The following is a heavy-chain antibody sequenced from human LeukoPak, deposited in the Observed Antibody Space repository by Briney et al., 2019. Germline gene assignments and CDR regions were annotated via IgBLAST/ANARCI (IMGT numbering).Heavy chain of an antibody. D-gene: IGHD1-26*01. CDR3: ARARWDPKYFDY. J-gene: IGHJ4*02. CDR1: GGTFSSYA. CDR2: IIPIFGTA. Sequence: PGASVKVSCKASGGTFSSYAISWVRQAPGQGLEWMGGIIPIFGTANYAQKFQGRVTITADKSTSTAYMELSSLRSEDTAVYYCARARWDPKYFDYWGQGTLVTVSS. V-gene: IGHV1-69*06.